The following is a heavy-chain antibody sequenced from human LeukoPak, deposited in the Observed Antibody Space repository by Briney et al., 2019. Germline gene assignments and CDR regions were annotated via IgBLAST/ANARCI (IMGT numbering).Heavy chain of an antibody. J-gene: IGHJ4*02. V-gene: IGHV4-61*01. D-gene: IGHD6-19*01. CDR2: IYGSGST. CDR1: GGSATSDSYC. CDR3: ARARRGYRSGLDY. Sequence: SETLSLTCTVSGGSATSDSYCWTWIRQPPGKGLEWIGYIYGSGSTNYNPSLKSRVTISVDTSKNQFSLRLSSVTAADTAVYYCARARRGYRSGLDYWGQGTLVTVSS.